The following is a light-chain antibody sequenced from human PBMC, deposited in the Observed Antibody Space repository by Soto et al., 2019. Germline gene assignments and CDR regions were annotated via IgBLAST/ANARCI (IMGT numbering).Light chain of an antibody. J-gene: IGLJ2*01. V-gene: IGLV2-14*01. Sequence: QSALTQPASVSGSPGQSITISCTGTSSDVGGYDYVSWYQQYPGKAPKLIIYDVSNRPSGVSNRFSGSKSANTASLTISGLQAEDEADYYCSSHTSSPTLVLFGGGTKVTVL. CDR3: SSHTSSPTLVL. CDR2: DVS. CDR1: SSDVGGYDY.